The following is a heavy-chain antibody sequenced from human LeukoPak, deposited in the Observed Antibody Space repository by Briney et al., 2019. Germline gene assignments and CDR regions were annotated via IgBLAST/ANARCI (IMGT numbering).Heavy chain of an antibody. CDR3: AKDRPNYHESNGHYYRPNGDY. Sequence: GGSLRLSCAASGFTFSTYAMSWVRQAPGKGLEWVSSISRSGDRTFYADSVKDRFTISRDNSENTLYLQMSRLRAEDTAVYYCAKDRPNYHESNGHYYRPNGDYWGQGTLVTVSS. V-gene: IGHV3-23*01. D-gene: IGHD3-22*01. CDR1: GFTFSTYA. CDR2: ISRSGDRT. J-gene: IGHJ4*02.